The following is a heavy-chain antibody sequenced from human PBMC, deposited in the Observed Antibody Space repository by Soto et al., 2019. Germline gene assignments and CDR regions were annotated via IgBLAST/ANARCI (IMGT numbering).Heavy chain of an antibody. CDR3: ARSSSSILRYYYYYYGMDV. Sequence: QVQLVQSGAEVQKPGSSVKVSCKASGGTFSSYAISWVRQAPGQGLEWMGGIIPIFGTANYAQKFQGRVTITADESTSIAYMELSSLRSEDTAVYYCARSSSSILRYYYYYYGMDVWGQGTTVTVSS. D-gene: IGHD6-6*01. CDR1: GGTFSSYA. V-gene: IGHV1-69*01. J-gene: IGHJ6*02. CDR2: IIPIFGTA.